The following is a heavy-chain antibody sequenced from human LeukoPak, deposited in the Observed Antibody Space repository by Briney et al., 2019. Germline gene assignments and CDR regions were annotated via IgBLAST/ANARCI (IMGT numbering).Heavy chain of an antibody. J-gene: IGHJ4*02. V-gene: IGHV3-30*18. CDR3: AKDGLWFGDLTYFDY. CDR1: GFTFSNYG. Sequence: GRSLRLSCAASGFTFSNYGMHWVRQAPGKGLEWVAVISSDGSNKYYADSVKGRFTISRDNSKNTLFLRMNSLRAEDTAVYYCAKDGLWFGDLTYFDYWGQGTLVTVSS. D-gene: IGHD3-10*01. CDR2: ISSDGSNK.